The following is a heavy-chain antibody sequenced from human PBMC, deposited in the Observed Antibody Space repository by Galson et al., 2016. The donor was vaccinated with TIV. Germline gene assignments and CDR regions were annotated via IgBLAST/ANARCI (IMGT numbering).Heavy chain of an antibody. V-gene: IGHV1-8*01. CDR1: GYTFNNYD. J-gene: IGHJ4*02. CDR3: AIARRGYCSGGSCLPGY. CDR2: MNPNSGNA. Sequence: SVKVSCKASGYTFNNYDISWVRQATGQGLEWMGWMNPNSGNAGYAQKFQGRVTMTSNTSVSTAYMEVRSLRFADTAVYYCAIARRGYCSGGSCLPGYWGQGTLVTVSS. D-gene: IGHD2-15*01.